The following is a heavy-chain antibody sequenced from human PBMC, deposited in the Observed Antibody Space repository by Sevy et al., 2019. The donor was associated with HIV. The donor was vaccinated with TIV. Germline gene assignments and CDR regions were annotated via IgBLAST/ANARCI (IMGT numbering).Heavy chain of an antibody. V-gene: IGHV3-9*01. D-gene: IGHD3-10*01. J-gene: IGHJ4*02. CDR2: ISWNSGGI. CDR3: VKDMGNYFGSGADY. Sequence: GGSLRLSCAASGYTFDDYAMHWVRQAPGKGLEWVSGISWNSGGIGYAESVKGRFSISRDNASNSPYLQMNSLRPEDTALYYCVKDMGNYFGSGADYWGQGTLVTVSS. CDR1: GYTFDDYA.